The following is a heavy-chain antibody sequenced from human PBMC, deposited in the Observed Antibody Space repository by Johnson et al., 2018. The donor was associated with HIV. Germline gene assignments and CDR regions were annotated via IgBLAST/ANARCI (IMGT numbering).Heavy chain of an antibody. D-gene: IGHD3-10*01. CDR2: ISYDGSEK. CDR1: GFSFSNYG. CDR3: AKDYYGSGSKHDAFDI. V-gene: IGHV3-30*18. Sequence: QVQVVESGGGLVKPGRSLRLSCAASGFSFSNYGMHWVRQAPGKGLEWVVVISYDGSEKYYVDSVKGRFTISRDNSKNTLYLQMNSLRAEDTAVYYCAKDYYGSGSKHDAFDIWGQGTMVTVSS. J-gene: IGHJ3*02.